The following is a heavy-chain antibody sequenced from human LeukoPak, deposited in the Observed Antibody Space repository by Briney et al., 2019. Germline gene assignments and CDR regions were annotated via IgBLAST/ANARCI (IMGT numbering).Heavy chain of an antibody. D-gene: IGHD3-22*01. CDR3: ARRIVTYYYDSSGSLDAFDI. Sequence: GGSLRLSCAASGFTFSSYWMHWVRQAPGKGLVWVSRINSDGSNTNYADSVKGRFAISRDNAKNTLYLQMDSLRAEDTAVYYCARRIVTYYYDSSGSLDAFDIWGQGTMVTVSS. J-gene: IGHJ3*02. V-gene: IGHV3-74*01. CDR2: INSDGSNT. CDR1: GFTFSSYW.